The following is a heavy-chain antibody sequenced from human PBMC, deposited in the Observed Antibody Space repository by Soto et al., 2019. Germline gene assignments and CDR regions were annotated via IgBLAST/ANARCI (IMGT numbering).Heavy chain of an antibody. V-gene: IGHV4-59*01. D-gene: IGHD3-10*01. J-gene: IGHJ4*02. CDR3: ARAGRSGYYFDY. Sequence: SETLSLTCTVSGGSISSYYWSWIRQPPGKGLEWIGYIYYSGSTNYNPSLKSRVTISVDTSKNQFSLKLSSVTAADTAVYYCARAGRSGYYFDYWGQGTLVTVSS. CDR1: GGSISSYY. CDR2: IYYSGST.